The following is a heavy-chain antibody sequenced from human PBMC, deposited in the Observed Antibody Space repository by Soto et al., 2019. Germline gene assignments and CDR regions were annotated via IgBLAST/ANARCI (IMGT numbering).Heavy chain of an antibody. Sequence: QVQLQESGPGLVKPSQTLSLTCTVSGGSISSGDYYWSWIRQPPGKGLEWIGYIYYSGSTYYNPSLKSRVTISVDTSKNQFSLKLSSVTAADTAVYYCARSIDGYDILTGADAFDIWGQGTMVTVSS. CDR2: IYYSGST. V-gene: IGHV4-30-4*01. D-gene: IGHD3-9*01. J-gene: IGHJ3*02. CDR3: ARSIDGYDILTGADAFDI. CDR1: GGSISSGDYY.